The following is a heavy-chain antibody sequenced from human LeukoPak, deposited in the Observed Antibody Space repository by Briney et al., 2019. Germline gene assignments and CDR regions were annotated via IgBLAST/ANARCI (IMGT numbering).Heavy chain of an antibody. CDR2: ISSSSSTI. D-gene: IGHD3-16*02. Sequence: PPGGPLRLSCAASGFTFSSYSMNWVRQAPGKGLEWVSYISSSSSTIYYADSVKGRFTISRDNAKNSLYLQMNSLKTEDTAVYYCTISVTPGVDYWGQGTLVTVSS. CDR1: GFTFSSYS. CDR3: TISVTPGVDY. J-gene: IGHJ4*02. V-gene: IGHV3-48*01.